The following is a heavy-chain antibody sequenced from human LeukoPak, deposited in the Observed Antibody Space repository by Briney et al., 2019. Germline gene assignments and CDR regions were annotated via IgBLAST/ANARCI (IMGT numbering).Heavy chain of an antibody. CDR2: IYYSGST. CDR3: ARAIVVVAAINFDY. CDR1: GGSISSSSYY. Sequence: SETLSLTCTVSGGSISSSSYYWGWIRQPPGKGLEWIGSIYYSGSTYYNPSLKSRVTISVDTSKNQFSLKLSSVTAADTAVYYCARAIVVVAAINFDYWGQGTLVTVSS. D-gene: IGHD2-15*01. J-gene: IGHJ4*02. V-gene: IGHV4-39*01.